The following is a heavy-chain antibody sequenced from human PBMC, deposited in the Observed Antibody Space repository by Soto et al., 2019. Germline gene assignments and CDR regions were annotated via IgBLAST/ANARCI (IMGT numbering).Heavy chain of an antibody. J-gene: IGHJ6*02. D-gene: IGHD3-3*01. CDR2: IYYSGST. V-gene: IGHV4-59*01. CDR1: GGSIGSYY. CDR3: ARDGGFYYGMDV. Sequence: QVQLQESGPGLVKPSETLSLTCTVSGGSIGSYYWNWIRQPPGKGLEWIGYIYYSGSTNYNPSLMSRVTISRDTSTNQFSLKLSSVTAADTAVYYCARDGGFYYGMDVWGQGTTVTVSS.